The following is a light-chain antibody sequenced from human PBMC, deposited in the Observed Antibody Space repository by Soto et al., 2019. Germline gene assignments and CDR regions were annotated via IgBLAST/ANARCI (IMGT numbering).Light chain of an antibody. Sequence: EIVLTQSPGTLSLSPWERATLSCRASQSVSSSYLAWYQQKPGQAPRLLIYGASSRATGIPDRFSGSGSGTDFTLTISRLEPEDFAVYYCQHEATFGQGTRLEIK. CDR1: QSVSSSY. CDR2: GAS. CDR3: QHEAT. V-gene: IGKV3-20*01. J-gene: IGKJ5*01.